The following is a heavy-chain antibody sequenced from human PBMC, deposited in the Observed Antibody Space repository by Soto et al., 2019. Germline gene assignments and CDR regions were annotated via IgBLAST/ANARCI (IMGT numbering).Heavy chain of an antibody. CDR3: ATLWFGELLVSDYYYYGMDV. CDR1: GYTFTSYD. V-gene: IGHV1-8*01. Sequence: ASVKVSCKASGYTFTSYDINWVRQSSAQGIEWMGWMNPNSGNTGYAQKFQGRVTMTRNTSISTAYMELSSLRSEDTAVYYCATLWFGELLVSDYYYYGMDVWGQGTTVTVSS. J-gene: IGHJ6*02. D-gene: IGHD3-10*01. CDR2: MNPNSGNT.